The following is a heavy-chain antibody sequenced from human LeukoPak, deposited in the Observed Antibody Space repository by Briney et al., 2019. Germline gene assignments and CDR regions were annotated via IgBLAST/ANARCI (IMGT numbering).Heavy chain of an antibody. CDR3: TKTGGPWD. CDR1: GFTVITSF. Sequence: PGGSLRLSCAASGFTVITSFMSWVRQAPRKGLEWISVIYNDGTTYYADSVKGRFTISRDNPKNTLYLQMNTLRAEDTAVYYCTKTGGPWDWGQGTLVTVSS. V-gene: IGHV3-53*01. D-gene: IGHD7-27*01. CDR2: IYNDGTT. J-gene: IGHJ4*02.